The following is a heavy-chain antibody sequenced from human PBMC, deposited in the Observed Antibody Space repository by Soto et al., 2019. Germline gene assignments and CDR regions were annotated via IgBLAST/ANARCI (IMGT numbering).Heavy chain of an antibody. CDR3: ARGEQYSGRIFDY. CDR1: GDSVSSNSAG. J-gene: IGHJ4*01. V-gene: IGHV6-1*01. D-gene: IGHD1-26*01. CDR2: TYYRSKWYY. Sequence: QTLSLTCAITGDSVSSNSAGWSWVRQSPSRGLEWLGRTYYRSKWYYEYAVSVRGRITINPDTSKNQYSLQLNSVTPEDTAVYFCARGEQYSGRIFDYWGQGTLVTVSS.